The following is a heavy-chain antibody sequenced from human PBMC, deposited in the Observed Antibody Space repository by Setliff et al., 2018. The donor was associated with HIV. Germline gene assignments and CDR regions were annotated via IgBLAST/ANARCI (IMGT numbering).Heavy chain of an antibody. D-gene: IGHD2-21*01. V-gene: IGHV3-30-3*01. CDR3: ARGQFRLRPDSLDL. Sequence: GGSLRLSCAATGFTFSSYVLHWVRQAPGKGLEWVAVMSTGGDIKIYADSLQGRFTISRDDSKNSVYLQMNTLGAEDTAVYYCARGQFRLRPDSLDLWGQGTLVTVSS. J-gene: IGHJ4*03. CDR1: GFTFSSYV. CDR2: MSTGGDIK.